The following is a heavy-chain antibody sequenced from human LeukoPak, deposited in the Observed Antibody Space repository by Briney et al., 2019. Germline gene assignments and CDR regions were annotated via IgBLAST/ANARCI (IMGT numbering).Heavy chain of an antibody. D-gene: IGHD6-13*01. CDR1: GGSISSGDYY. CDR2: IYYSGST. CDR3: ARGVAAAGKRNWFDP. Sequence: SQTLSLTCTVSGGSISSGDYYWSWIRQPPGKGLEWIGYIYYSGSTYYNPSLKSRVTISVDTSKNQFSLKLSSVTAADTAVYYCARGVAAAGKRNWFDPWGQGTLVTVSS. J-gene: IGHJ5*02. V-gene: IGHV4-30-4*01.